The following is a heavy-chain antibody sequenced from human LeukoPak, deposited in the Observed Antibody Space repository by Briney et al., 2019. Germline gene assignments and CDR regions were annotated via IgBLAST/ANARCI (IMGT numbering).Heavy chain of an antibody. J-gene: IGHJ4*02. D-gene: IGHD2-8*01. Sequence: GGSLRLSCVVSGFTLKTFKMNWVRQAPGQGLEWVSSISSDSTYTSYADSVKGRFTISGDNAKSSMYLQMDSLRAEDTAVYYCARGDGGYCTNGVCSTFDYWGQGTLVTVSS. CDR1: GFTLKTFK. V-gene: IGHV3-21*01. CDR3: ARGDGGYCTNGVCSTFDY. CDR2: ISSDSTYT.